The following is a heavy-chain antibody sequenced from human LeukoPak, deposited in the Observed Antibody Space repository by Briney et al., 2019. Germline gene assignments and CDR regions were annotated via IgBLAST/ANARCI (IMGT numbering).Heavy chain of an antibody. J-gene: IGHJ3*02. V-gene: IGHV3-30*02. CDR3: AKYVNTFDI. D-gene: IGHD3-16*01. Sequence: GGSLRLSCAASGFTFSSYGVHSVRQAPGKGLEWGSFIRYDVTSKFYADSVKGRLTISRDNPKNTLYLQMNSLRAEDTAVYYCAKYVNTFDIWGQGTMVTVSS. CDR1: GFTFSSYG. CDR2: IRYDVTSK.